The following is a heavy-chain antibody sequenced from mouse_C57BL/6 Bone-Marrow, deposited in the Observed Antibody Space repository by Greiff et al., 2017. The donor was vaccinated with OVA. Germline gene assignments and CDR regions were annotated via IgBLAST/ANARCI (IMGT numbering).Heavy chain of an antibody. Sequence: EVQVVESGGGLVKPGGSLKLSCAASGFTFSSYAMSWVRQTPEKRLEWVATISDGGSYTYYPDNVKGRFTISRDNAKNNLYLQMSHLKSEDTAMYYCARERNGNLYYFDYWGQGTTLTVSS. CDR2: ISDGGSYT. D-gene: IGHD2-1*01. CDR1: GFTFSSYA. CDR3: ARERNGNLYYFDY. J-gene: IGHJ2*01. V-gene: IGHV5-4*01.